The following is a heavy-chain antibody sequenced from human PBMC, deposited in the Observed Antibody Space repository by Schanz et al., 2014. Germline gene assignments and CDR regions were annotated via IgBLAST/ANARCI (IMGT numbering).Heavy chain of an antibody. Sequence: EVRLVESGGGLVQPGGSLRLSCEASGFDFNSYSMNWVRQAPGKGLEWVSTISASGGSTYYADSVKGRFTISGDNSKNILYLQMNSLRAEDTAVYYCAKARRKSNCSGGRCFHYSYYGMDVWGQGTTVNGSS. CDR1: GFDFNSYS. CDR3: AKARRKSNCSGGRCFHYSYYGMDV. CDR2: ISASGGST. V-gene: IGHV3-23*04. J-gene: IGHJ6*02. D-gene: IGHD2-15*01.